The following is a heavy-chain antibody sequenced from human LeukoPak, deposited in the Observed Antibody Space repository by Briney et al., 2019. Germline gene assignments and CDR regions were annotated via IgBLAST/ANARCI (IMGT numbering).Heavy chain of an antibody. CDR2: IYYSGST. Sequence: SETLSLTCTVSGGSISSYYWSWIRQPPGKGLEWIGYIYYSGSTNYNPSLKSRVTISVDTSKNQFSLKLSSVTAADTAVYYCARVAARTLEYYYYYMDVWGKGTTVTVSS. CDR3: ARVAARTLEYYYYYMDV. V-gene: IGHV4-59*01. J-gene: IGHJ6*03. CDR1: GGSISSYY. D-gene: IGHD6-6*01.